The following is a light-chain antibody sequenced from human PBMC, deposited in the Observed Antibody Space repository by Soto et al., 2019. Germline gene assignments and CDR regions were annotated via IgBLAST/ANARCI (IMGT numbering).Light chain of an antibody. J-gene: IGKJ1*01. Sequence: DIQMTQSPSSLSASVGHRVTITCRASQSISSYLNWYQHKPGKAPKLLIYAASSLQTGVPSRFSGSRSGTDFALTISSLQRDDFATYYCQQTDSFPRTFGQGAKVDI. V-gene: IGKV1-39*01. CDR3: QQTDSFPRT. CDR1: QSISSY. CDR2: AAS.